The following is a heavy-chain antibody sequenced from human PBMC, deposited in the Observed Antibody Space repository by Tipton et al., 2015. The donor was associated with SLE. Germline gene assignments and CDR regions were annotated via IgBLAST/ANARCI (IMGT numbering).Heavy chain of an antibody. D-gene: IGHD4-17*01. Sequence: PGLVKPSETLSLTCTVSGGSVSSSSYYWGWIRQPPGKGLEWIGSMYHSGSAYYNPSLKSRVPISVDTSKNQFSLKLTSPTAADTAIYYCAMRARTVITEDYWGQGTLVTASS. J-gene: IGHJ4*02. V-gene: IGHV4-39*07. CDR3: AMRARTVITEDY. CDR2: MYHSGSA. CDR1: GGSVSSSSYY.